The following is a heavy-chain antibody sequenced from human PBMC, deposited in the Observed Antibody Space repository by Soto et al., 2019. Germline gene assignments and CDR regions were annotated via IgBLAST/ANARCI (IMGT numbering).Heavy chain of an antibody. V-gene: IGHV3-23*01. CDR3: AKGGRCSGGSCYFYFDY. CDR1: GFTFSSYA. Sequence: EVQLLESGGGLVQPGGSLRLSCAASGFTFSSYAMSWVRRAPGTGLEWVSAISVSGGSTYYADSGKGRFTISRDNSKNTLYLQMNSLRAEDTAVYYCAKGGRCSGGSCYFYFDYWGQGTLVTVSS. D-gene: IGHD2-15*01. J-gene: IGHJ4*02. CDR2: ISVSGGST.